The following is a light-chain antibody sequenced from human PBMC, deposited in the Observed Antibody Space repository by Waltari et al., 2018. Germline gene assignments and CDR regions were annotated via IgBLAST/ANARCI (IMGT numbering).Light chain of an antibody. CDR2: DES. Sequence: SSVLTQPPSVSLAPGKTACITCGGNNIGVNSVHWYPQRPGQAPVLVIYDESARPSGIPERFSGSNSGNTATLTISRVEAGDGADYYCQVWDSNTNHVIFGGGTKLTVL. CDR1: NIGVNS. V-gene: IGLV3-21*04. CDR3: QVWDSNTNHVI. J-gene: IGLJ2*01.